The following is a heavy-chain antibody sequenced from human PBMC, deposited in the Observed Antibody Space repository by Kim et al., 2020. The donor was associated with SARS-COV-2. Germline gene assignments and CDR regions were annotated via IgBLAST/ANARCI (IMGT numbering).Heavy chain of an antibody. CDR1: GGSFSGYY. CDR2: INHSGST. V-gene: IGHV4-34*01. D-gene: IGHD2-15*01. J-gene: IGHJ5*02. CDR3: ARYLLFGYRSGGSCYNWFDP. Sequence: SETLSLTCAVYGGSFSGYYWSWIRQPPGKGLEWIGEINHSGSTNYNPSLKSRVTISVDTSKNQFSLKLSSVTAADTAVYYCARYLLFGYRSGGSCYNWFDPWGQGTLVTVSS.